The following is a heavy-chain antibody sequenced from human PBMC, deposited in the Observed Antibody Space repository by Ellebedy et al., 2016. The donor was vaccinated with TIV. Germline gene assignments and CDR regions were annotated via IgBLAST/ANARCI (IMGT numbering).Heavy chain of an antibody. J-gene: IGHJ3*02. D-gene: IGHD1-14*01. CDR3: TGLSANQPWFTFDI. CDR2: VSTIANTYST. V-gene: IGHV3-73*01. Sequence: GESLKIPCAASAFTFRGPAVHWVRQASGKGLEWIGRVSTIANTYSTASSASVEGSFTISRDDSKNTSFLHMNILKTEDTAVYYCTGLSANQPWFTFDIWGQGTTVTVYS. CDR1: AFTFRGPA.